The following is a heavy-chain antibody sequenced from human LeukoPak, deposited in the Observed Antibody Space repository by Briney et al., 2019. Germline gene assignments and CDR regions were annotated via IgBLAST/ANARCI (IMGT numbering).Heavy chain of an antibody. Sequence: SQTLSLTCTVSGGSISSGGYYWSWIRQHPGKGLEWIGYIYYSGSTYYNPSLKGRVTISVDTSKNQFSLKLSSVTAADTAVYYCASYGTMVRGVILGYFQHWGQGTLVTVSS. J-gene: IGHJ1*01. V-gene: IGHV4-31*03. CDR1: GGSISSGGYY. CDR2: IYYSGST. CDR3: ASYGTMVRGVILGYFQH. D-gene: IGHD3-10*01.